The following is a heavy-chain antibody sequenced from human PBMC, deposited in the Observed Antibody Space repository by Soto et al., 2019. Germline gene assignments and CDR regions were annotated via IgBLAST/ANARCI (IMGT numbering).Heavy chain of an antibody. D-gene: IGHD6-19*01. J-gene: IGHJ4*02. CDR2: IYYSGST. CDR1: GGSISGYY. V-gene: IGHV4-59*01. CDR3: ARDGSVAGLFYFDY. Sequence: SETLSLTCTVSGGSISGYYWSWIRQPPGKGLEWIGYIYYSGSTNYNPSLKTRVTISVDTSKNQFSLKLSSVTAADTAVYYCARDGSVAGLFYFDYWGQGTLVTVSS.